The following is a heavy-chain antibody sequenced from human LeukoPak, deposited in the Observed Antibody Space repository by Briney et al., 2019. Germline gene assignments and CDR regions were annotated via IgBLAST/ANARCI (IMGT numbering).Heavy chain of an antibody. CDR3: ARVARWDSSGYLFDY. CDR1: GFTFSSYW. Sequence: GGSLRLSCAASGFTFSSYWMHWVRRAPEKGLVRVLCLNSDGSSTRYPDPVKGRFTISRENAKKTLYLQMNSLRAEDTAVYYCARVARWDSSGYLFDYWGQGTLVTVSS. CDR2: LNSDGSST. D-gene: IGHD3-22*01. V-gene: IGHV3-74*01. J-gene: IGHJ4*02.